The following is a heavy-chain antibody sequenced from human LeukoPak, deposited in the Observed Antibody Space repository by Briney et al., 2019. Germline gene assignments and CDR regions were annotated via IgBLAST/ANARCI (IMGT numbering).Heavy chain of an antibody. CDR1: GFTFDDYG. CDR2: INWNGGST. D-gene: IGHD5-12*01. J-gene: IGHJ5*02. V-gene: IGHV3-20*04. CDR3: AKDYGRYSGYDYNWFDP. Sequence: GGSLRLSCAASGFTFDDYGMSWVRQAPGKGLEWVSGINWNGGSTGYADSVKGRFTISRDNSKNTLYLQMNSLRAEDTAVYYCAKDYGRYSGYDYNWFDPWGQGTLVTVSS.